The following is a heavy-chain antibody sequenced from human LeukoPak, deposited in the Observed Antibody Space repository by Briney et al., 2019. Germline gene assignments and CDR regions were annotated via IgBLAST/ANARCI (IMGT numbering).Heavy chain of an antibody. CDR2: IIPIFGTA. V-gene: IGHV1-69*13. J-gene: IGHJ2*01. D-gene: IGHD4-17*01. CDR3: ASSDGDGSYSYFDL. CDR1: GGTFSSYA. Sequence: SVTVSCKASGGTFSSYAISWVRQAPGQGLEWMGGIIPIFGTANYAQKFQGRVTITADESTSTAYMELSSLRSEDTAVYYCASSDGDGSYSYFDLWGRGTLVTVSS.